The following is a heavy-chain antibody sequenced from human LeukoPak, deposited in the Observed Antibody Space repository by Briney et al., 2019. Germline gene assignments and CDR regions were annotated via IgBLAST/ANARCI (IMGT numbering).Heavy chain of an antibody. CDR1: GASISNHY. Sequence: PSETLSLTCTVSGASISNHYWSWIRQSPGKGLEWIGYVHLNGDTNYNPSLKSRVATSVDTSRNQFSLTLYSVSAADTAVYYCARGSTRADDYWGQGTLVTVSS. CDR2: VHLNGDT. V-gene: IGHV4-59*11. D-gene: IGHD2/OR15-2a*01. J-gene: IGHJ4*02. CDR3: ARGSTRADDY.